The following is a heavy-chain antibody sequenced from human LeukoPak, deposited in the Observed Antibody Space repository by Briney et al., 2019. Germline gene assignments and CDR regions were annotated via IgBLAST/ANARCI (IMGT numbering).Heavy chain of an antibody. J-gene: IGHJ4*02. CDR2: IYTSGST. CDR1: GGSISSYY. CDR3: ARDLSLYYYHSSATEYYFHY. V-gene: IGHV4-4*07. Sequence: PSETLSLTCAVSGGSISSYYWSWIRQPAGKGLEWIGRIYTSGSTNYNASLKSRVTMSVDTSKNQFSLQLSSVTAADTAVYYRARDLSLYYYHSSATEYYFHYWGKGSLGIVSS. D-gene: IGHD3-22*01.